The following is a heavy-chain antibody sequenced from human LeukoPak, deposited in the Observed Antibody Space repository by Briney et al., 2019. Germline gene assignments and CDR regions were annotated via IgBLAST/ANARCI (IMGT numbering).Heavy chain of an antibody. CDR2: MNPNSGNT. Sequence: GASVKVSCKASGYTFSNHDINWVRQATGQGPEWMGWMNPNSGNTGYAQKFQGRVTMTRNTSISTAYMELSSLRSEDTAVYYCARDQPGQLLGFWGQGTLVTVSS. V-gene: IGHV1-8*01. CDR3: ARDQPGQLLGF. D-gene: IGHD2-2*01. J-gene: IGHJ4*02. CDR1: GYTFSNHD.